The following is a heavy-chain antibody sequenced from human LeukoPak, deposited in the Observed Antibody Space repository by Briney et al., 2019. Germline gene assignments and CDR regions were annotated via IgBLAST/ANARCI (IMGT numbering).Heavy chain of an antibody. CDR2: IYHSGSI. V-gene: IGHV4-39*07. CDR1: GGSISSSSYY. Sequence: PSETLSLTCTVSGGSISSSSYYWGSIRQPPGKGLEWIASIYHSGSIYYNPSRKSRVTISVDTSKNQFSLKLSSVTAADTAVYDCARDGVVPAATGPRRFDPWGQGTLVTVSS. D-gene: IGHD2-2*01. J-gene: IGHJ5*02. CDR3: ARDGVVPAATGPRRFDP.